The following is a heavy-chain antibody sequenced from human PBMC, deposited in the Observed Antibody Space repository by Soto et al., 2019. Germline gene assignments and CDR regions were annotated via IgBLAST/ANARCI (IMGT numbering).Heavy chain of an antibody. CDR3: ARGLSFRGDFDV. Sequence: HLQESGPGLVKPSGTLSLTCDVSGGSISSSSWWTWVRQSPGKGLEWIGEIYHAGSPNYNPSFQSRVTILADKSKNHFSLRLTSVTAADTGIYYCARGLSFRGDFDVWGQGTTVTVSS. V-gene: IGHV4-4*02. CDR2: IYHAGSP. CDR1: GGSISSSSW. D-gene: IGHD2-21*02. J-gene: IGHJ3*01.